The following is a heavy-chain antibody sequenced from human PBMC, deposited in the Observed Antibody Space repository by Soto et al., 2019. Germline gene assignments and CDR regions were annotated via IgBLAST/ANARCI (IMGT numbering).Heavy chain of an antibody. D-gene: IGHD3-22*01. CDR1: GFTFSSYA. CDR2: ISGSGGST. V-gene: IGHV3-23*01. CDR3: ATSYDSSGYYLYYHYGMDV. Sequence: EVQLLESGGGLVQPGGCLRLSCAASGFTFSSYAMSWVLQAPGKGLEWVAAISGSGGSTYYADSVKGRFTISRDNSKNTLYLQMHSLRADDTAVYYCATSYDSSGYYLYYHYGMDVWGQGTTVTVSS. J-gene: IGHJ6*02.